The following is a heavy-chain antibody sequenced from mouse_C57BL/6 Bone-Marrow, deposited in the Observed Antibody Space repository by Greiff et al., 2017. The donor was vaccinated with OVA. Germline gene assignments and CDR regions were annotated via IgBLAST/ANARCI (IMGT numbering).Heavy chain of an antibody. J-gene: IGHJ4*01. CDR1: GFNIKDYS. CDR3: DRYSTYGGDY. Sequence: EVQLQQSGAELVKPGASVKLSCTASGFNIKDYSMHWVRQSTEQGLEWIGRIDAEDGETKYAPKFQGQATISADTSSNTAYLQLSSLTSEDTAVYYCDRYSTYGGDYWGQGTSVTVSS. CDR2: IDAEDGET. D-gene: IGHD5-1*01. V-gene: IGHV14-2*01.